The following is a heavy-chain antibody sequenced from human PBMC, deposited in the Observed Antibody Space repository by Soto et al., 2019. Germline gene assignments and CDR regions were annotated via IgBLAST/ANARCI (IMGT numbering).Heavy chain of an antibody. Sequence: GGSLRLSCAASGFTFSSYTMSWVRLAPGKGQEWVSTISGSGSSTYSADSVKGRFTTSSDNSKITLYLQMTSLRVEDTATCYCGNAWGNDY. CDR3: GNAWGNDY. J-gene: IGHJ4*01. V-gene: IGHV3-23*01. CDR2: ISGSGSST. CDR1: GFTFSSYT. D-gene: IGHD7-27*01.